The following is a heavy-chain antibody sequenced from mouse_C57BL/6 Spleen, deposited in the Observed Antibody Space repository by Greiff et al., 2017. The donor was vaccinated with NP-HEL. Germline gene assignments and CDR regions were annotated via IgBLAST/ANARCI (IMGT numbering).Heavy chain of an antibody. Sequence: EVKLVESGPGLVKPSQSLSLTCSVTGYSITSGYYWNWIRQFPGNKLEWMGYISYDGSNNYNPSLKNRISITRDTSKNQFFLKLNSVTTEDTATYYCAREDSNYGYFDVWGTGTTVTVSS. CDR1: GYSITSGYY. V-gene: IGHV3-6*01. CDR3: AREDSNYGYFDV. J-gene: IGHJ1*03. CDR2: ISYDGSN. D-gene: IGHD2-5*01.